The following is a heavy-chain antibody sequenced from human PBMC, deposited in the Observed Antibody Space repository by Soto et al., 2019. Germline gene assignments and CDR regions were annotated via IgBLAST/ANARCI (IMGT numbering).Heavy chain of an antibody. V-gene: IGHV3-48*01. Sequence: PGGSLRLSCAASGFSFSSYTMSWVRQAPGKGLEWVSYISSSSSTIYYADSVKGRFTISRDNAKNSLYLQMNSLRAEDTAVYYCARDRGTVPYYFEYWGQGTLVTVSS. J-gene: IGHJ4*02. CDR1: GFSFSSYT. CDR2: ISSSSSTI. D-gene: IGHD4-17*01. CDR3: ARDRGTVPYYFEY.